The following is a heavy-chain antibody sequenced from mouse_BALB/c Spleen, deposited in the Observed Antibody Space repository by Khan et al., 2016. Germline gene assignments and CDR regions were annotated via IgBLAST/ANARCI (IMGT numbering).Heavy chain of an antibody. J-gene: IGHJ3*01. CDR3: AMAYSPY. Sequence: EVELVESGGGLVKPGGSLKISCAASGFTFSSYAMSWVRQSPEKRLEWVAEISSGGSYTYYPDTVTGRFTISRDNAKNTLYLEMSSLRSEDTAMYYCAMAYSPYWGQGTLVTVSA. V-gene: IGHV5-9-4*01. CDR2: ISSGGSYT. CDR1: GFTFSSYA. D-gene: IGHD2-12*01.